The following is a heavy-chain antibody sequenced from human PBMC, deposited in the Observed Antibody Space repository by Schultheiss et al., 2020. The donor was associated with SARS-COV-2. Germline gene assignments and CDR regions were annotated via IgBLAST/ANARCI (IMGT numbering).Heavy chain of an antibody. Sequence: GGSLRLSCAASGFTFRSYWMHWVRQAPGKGLVWVSRINSDGSSTSYADSVKGRFTISRDNAKNSVYLQMDSLRGEDTALYYCARVGVVGKAKYYYYGMDVWGQGTTVTISS. D-gene: IGHD2-21*01. J-gene: IGHJ6*02. CDR3: ARVGVVGKAKYYYYGMDV. CDR2: INSDGSST. CDR1: GFTFRSYW. V-gene: IGHV3-74*01.